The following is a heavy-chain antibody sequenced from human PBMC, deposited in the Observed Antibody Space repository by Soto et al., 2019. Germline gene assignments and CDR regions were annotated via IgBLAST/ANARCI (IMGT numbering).Heavy chain of an antibody. J-gene: IGHJ5*02. D-gene: IGHD3-16*02. Sequence: ASVKVSCKASGGTFSSYAISWVRQAPGQGLEWMGGIIPIFGTANYAQKFQGRVTITADESTSTAYMELSSLRSEDTAVYYCARGDYVWGSYRLSWFDPWGQGTLVTVSS. CDR1: GGTFSSYA. CDR2: IIPIFGTA. CDR3: ARGDYVWGSYRLSWFDP. V-gene: IGHV1-69*13.